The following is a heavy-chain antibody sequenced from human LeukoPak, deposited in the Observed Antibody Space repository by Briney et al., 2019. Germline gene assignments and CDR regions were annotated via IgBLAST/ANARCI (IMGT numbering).Heavy chain of an antibody. D-gene: IGHD6-6*01. CDR3: ASSSSPPRDYYYMDV. V-gene: IGHV1-2*02. J-gene: IGHJ6*03. Sequence: ASVKVSCKASGYTFTGYYMHWVRQAPGQGLEWMGWINPNSGGTNYAQKFQGRVTMTGDTSISTAYMELSRLRSDDTAVYYCASSSSPPRDYYYMDVWGKGTTVTVSS. CDR1: GYTFTGYY. CDR2: INPNSGGT.